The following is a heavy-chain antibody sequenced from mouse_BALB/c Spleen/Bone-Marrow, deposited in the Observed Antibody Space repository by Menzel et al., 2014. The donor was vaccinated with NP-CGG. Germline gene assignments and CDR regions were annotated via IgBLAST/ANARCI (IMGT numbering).Heavy chain of an antibody. CDR2: INPYDGGT. CDR1: GYSFTGYT. Sequence: EVKLMESGPELVKPGASMKISCKASGYSFTGYTMNWVKQSHGKNLEWIGLINPYDGGTSYNQKSKGKATLTVDKSSSTAYMELLSLTSEDSAVYYCARHGYGNYVAMDYWGQGTSVTVSS. V-gene: IGHV1-18*01. J-gene: IGHJ4*01. D-gene: IGHD2-10*02. CDR3: ARHGYGNYVAMDY.